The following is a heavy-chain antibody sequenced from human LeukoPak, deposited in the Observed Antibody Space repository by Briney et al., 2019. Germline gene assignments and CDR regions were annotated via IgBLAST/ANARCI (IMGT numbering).Heavy chain of an antibody. J-gene: IGHJ4*02. V-gene: IGHV3-48*01. CDR1: GFAFSNYN. D-gene: IGHD5-18*01. Sequence: RGSLRLSCAASGFAFSNYNMNWVRQAPGKGLEWVAHIRSGGVTTFYADSVNGRFTISRDDAKSSLYLQMNSLRAEDTAVYYCARAPDTAMVYFDYWGQGTLVTVSS. CDR3: ARAPDTAMVYFDY. CDR2: IRSGGVTT.